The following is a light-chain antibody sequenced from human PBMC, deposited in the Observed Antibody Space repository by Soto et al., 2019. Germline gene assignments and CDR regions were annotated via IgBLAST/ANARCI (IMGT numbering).Light chain of an antibody. Sequence: QSALTQPRSVSGSPGQSVTISCTGTSADVGGYDFVSWYQLLPGKAPKLMISDVTKRPSGVPDRFSGSKSGNTASLTISGLQAEDEADYYCCSFAGSHVAFGGGTKVTVL. CDR2: DVT. CDR1: SADVGGYDF. V-gene: IGLV2-11*01. CDR3: CSFAGSHVA. J-gene: IGLJ2*01.